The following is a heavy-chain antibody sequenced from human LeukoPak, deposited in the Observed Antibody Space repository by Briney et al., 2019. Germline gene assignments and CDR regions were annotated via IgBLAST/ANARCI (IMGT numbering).Heavy chain of an antibody. CDR1: GGSISSHY. J-gene: IGHJ5*02. D-gene: IGHD1-26*01. Sequence: PSETLSLTCTVSGGSISSHYWSWIRQPPGKGLEWIGYIYYSGSTNYNPSLKSRVTISVDTSKNQFSLKLSSVTAADTAVYYCARAPFLVGAPGWFDPWGQGTLVTVSS. V-gene: IGHV4-59*11. CDR3: ARAPFLVGAPGWFDP. CDR2: IYYSGST.